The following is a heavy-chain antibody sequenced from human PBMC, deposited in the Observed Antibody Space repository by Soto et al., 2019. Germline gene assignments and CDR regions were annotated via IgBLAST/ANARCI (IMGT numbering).Heavy chain of an antibody. CDR1: GGSISSVGYS. V-gene: IGHV4-30-2*01. CDR3: ARTSDDIVTGRLYAFDI. CDR2: IYHSGST. D-gene: IGHD3-9*01. J-gene: IGHJ3*02. Sequence: SETLSLTCAVSGGSISSVGYSWIWIRQPPGKGLEWVGYIYHSGSTYYSPSLKSRVIISVDRSKKQFSLKLRSVTAADTAVYYCARTSDDIVTGRLYAFDIWAQGTMVTVSS.